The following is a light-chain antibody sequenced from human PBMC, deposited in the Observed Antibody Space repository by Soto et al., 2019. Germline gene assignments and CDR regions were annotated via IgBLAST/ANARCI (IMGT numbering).Light chain of an antibody. V-gene: IGLV2-14*01. CDR2: DVS. J-gene: IGLJ1*01. CDR3: SSYTSSSRYV. Sequence: QSVLTQPASVSGSPGQSITLSCTETSSDVGGYNYVSWYQQHPGKAPKLMIYDVSNRPSGVSNRFSGSKSGNTASLTISGLQAEDEADYYCSSYTSSSRYVFGTGTKVTVL. CDR1: SSDVGGYNY.